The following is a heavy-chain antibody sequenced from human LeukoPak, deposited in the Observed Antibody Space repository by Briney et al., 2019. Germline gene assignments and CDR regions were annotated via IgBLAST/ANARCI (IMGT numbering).Heavy chain of an antibody. CDR1: GLTVRAPY. CDR2: LYPSDTP. D-gene: IGHD3-22*01. J-gene: IGHJ4*02. CDR3: ARADYSDSGGGFDY. Sequence: GGSLRLSFELSGLTVRAPYTSSGWPAPGERLECVSRLYPSDTPHYANSVQGRFSISRDDSKNILYLQMNGLRADDTAIYYCARADYSDSGGGFDYWGQGTLVTVS. V-gene: IGHV3-53*01.